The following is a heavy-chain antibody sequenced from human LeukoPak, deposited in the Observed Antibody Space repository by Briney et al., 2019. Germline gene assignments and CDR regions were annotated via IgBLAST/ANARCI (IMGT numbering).Heavy chain of an antibody. CDR2: INPSGGNT. D-gene: IGHD1-26*01. V-gene: IGHV1-46*01. J-gene: IGHJ3*02. CDR3: ARGRRKWEPWVAFDI. Sequence: ASVKVSCKASGYTFTSYYMHWVRQAPGQGLEWMGIINPSGGNTNYAQKLQGRVTMTTDTSTSTAYMELRSLRSDDTAVYYCARGRRKWEPWVAFDIWGQGTMVTVSS. CDR1: GYTFTSYY.